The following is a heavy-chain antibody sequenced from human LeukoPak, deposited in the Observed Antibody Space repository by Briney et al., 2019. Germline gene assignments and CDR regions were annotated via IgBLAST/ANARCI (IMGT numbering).Heavy chain of an antibody. D-gene: IGHD3-10*01. CDR1: GFTFSNYW. V-gene: IGHV3-7*01. J-gene: IGHJ4*02. CDR3: ARDLAGHYYGSGSSFDY. CDR2: ISEDGSEK. Sequence: GGSLRLSCGASGFTFSNYWMSWVRQAPGKGLEWVANISEDGSEKYYVDSVKGQFTISRDNAKNSLFLQMDSLRAEDTAVYYCARDLAGHYYGSGSSFDYWGQGTLVTVS.